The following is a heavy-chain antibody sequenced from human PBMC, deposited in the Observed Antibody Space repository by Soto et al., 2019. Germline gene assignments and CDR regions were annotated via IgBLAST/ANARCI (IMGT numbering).Heavy chain of an antibody. Sequence: QVQLVQSGAEVKKPGSSVKVSCKASGGTFSSYTISWVRQAPGQGLEWMGRIIPILGIANYAQKFQGRVTITADKSTSTAYTELSSLRSEDTAVYYCASPSSNYDSYYLDYYYYYMDVWGKGTTVTVSS. D-gene: IGHD4-4*01. CDR3: ASPSSNYDSYYLDYYYYYMDV. CDR2: IIPILGIA. J-gene: IGHJ6*03. V-gene: IGHV1-69*02. CDR1: GGTFSSYT.